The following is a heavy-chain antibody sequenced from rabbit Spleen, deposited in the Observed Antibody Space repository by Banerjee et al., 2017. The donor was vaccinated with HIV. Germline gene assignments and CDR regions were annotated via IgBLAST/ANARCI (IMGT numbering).Heavy chain of an antibody. Sequence: QSLEESGGGLVKPGGTLTLTCTASGVSFSYSSYMCWVRQAPGKGLEWIACIDAGSSGSTYSATWAKGRFTISRTSSTTVALQMTSLTAADTATYFCARDLAGVIGWNFSLWGPGTLVTVS. V-gene: IGHV1S40*01. CDR1: GVSFSYSSY. D-gene: IGHD4-1*01. J-gene: IGHJ4*01. CDR2: IDAGSSGST. CDR3: ARDLAGVIGWNFSL.